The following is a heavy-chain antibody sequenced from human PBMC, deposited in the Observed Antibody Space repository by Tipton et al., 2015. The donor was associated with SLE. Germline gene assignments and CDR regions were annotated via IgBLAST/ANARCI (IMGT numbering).Heavy chain of an antibody. Sequence: TLSLTCTVSGGSLSGGDYYWGWIRQPPGKGLAWIGFIYHSGNTFYNPSLEGRLTMSVDTSKNQFSLMLTAVTAADTAVYYCARGNSGFDYWGQGTLVTVSS. D-gene: IGHD1-7*01. V-gene: IGHV4-30-4*01. CDR3: ARGNSGFDY. CDR1: GGSLSGGDYY. J-gene: IGHJ4*02. CDR2: IYHSGNT.